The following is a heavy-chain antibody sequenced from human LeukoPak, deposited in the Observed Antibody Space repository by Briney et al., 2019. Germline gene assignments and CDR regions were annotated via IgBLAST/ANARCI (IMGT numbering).Heavy chain of an antibody. D-gene: IGHD2-2*01. CDR1: GYTFTGYY. V-gene: IGHV1-2*02. CDR3: ARVSYCSSTSCLVP. Sequence: VSVKVSCKASGYTFTGYYMHWVRQAPGQGLEWMGWINPNSGGTNYAQKFQGRVTMTRDTSISTAYMELSRLRSDDTAVYYCARVSYCSSTSCLVPWGQGTLVTVSS. J-gene: IGHJ5*02. CDR2: INPNSGGT.